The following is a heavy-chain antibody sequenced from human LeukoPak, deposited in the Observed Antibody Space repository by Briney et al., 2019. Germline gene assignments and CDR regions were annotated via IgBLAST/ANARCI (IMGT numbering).Heavy chain of an antibody. CDR3: ARVGYYYGSGVLVRAFDI. J-gene: IGHJ3*02. D-gene: IGHD3-10*01. Sequence: GESLKISCKGSGYSFTSYWIGWVHQMPGKGLEWMGIIYPGDSDTRYSPPFQGQVTISADKSISTAYLQWSSLKASDTAMYYCARVGYYYGSGVLVRAFDIWGQGTMVTVSS. CDR2: IYPGDSDT. V-gene: IGHV5-51*07. CDR1: GYSFTSYW.